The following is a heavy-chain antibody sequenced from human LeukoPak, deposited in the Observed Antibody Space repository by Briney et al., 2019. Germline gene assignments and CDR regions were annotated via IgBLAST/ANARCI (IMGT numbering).Heavy chain of an antibody. V-gene: IGHV1-2*02. CDR3: ARDRPRSGITMVRGVRNWFDP. D-gene: IGHD3-10*01. J-gene: IGHJ5*02. CDR2: INPNSGGT. CDR1: GYTFTGYY. Sequence: ASVKVSCKASGYTFTGYYMHWVRQASGQGLEWMGWINPNSGGTNYAQKFQGRVTMTRDTSISTAYMELSRLRSDDTAVYYCARDRPRSGITMVRGVRNWFDPWGQGTLVTVSS.